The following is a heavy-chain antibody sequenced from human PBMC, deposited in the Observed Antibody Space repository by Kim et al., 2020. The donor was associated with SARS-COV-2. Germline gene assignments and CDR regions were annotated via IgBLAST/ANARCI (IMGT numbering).Heavy chain of an antibody. Sequence: YSQKFKGRDTITRDTTASTAYMELSSLRSEDTAVYYCASSPRYFDWLLHYWGQGTLVTVSS. CDR3: ASSPRYFDWLLHY. D-gene: IGHD3-9*01. V-gene: IGHV1-3*01. J-gene: IGHJ4*02.